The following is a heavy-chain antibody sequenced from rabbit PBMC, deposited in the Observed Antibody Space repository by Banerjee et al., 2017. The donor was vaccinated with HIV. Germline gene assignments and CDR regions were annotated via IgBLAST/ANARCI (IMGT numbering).Heavy chain of an antibody. Sequence: QSLEESGGDLVKPGASLTLTCTASGFSFSNTYYMCWVRQAPGKGLEWIGCIYISSGSTYYASWAKGRFTISSDNAQNTVDLQMNSLTAADTATYFCARDPLYTVGGGYDLWGPGTLVTVS. D-gene: IGHD1-1*01. J-gene: IGHJ4*01. CDR1: GFSFSNTYY. V-gene: IGHV1S40*01. CDR3: ARDPLYTVGGGYDL. CDR2: IYISSGST.